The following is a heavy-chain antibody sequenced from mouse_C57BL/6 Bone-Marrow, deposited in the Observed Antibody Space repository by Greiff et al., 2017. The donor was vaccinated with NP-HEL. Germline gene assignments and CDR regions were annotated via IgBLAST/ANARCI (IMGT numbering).Heavy chain of an antibody. Sequence: QVQLQQSGAELVMPGASVKLSCKASGYTFTSYWMHWVKQRPGQGLEWIGEIDPSDSYTNYNQKFKGKSTLTVDKSSSTAYMQLSSLTSEDSAVYYCARRRGSRVYFDYWGQGTTLTVSS. CDR2: IDPSDSYT. V-gene: IGHV1-69*01. CDR3: ARRRGSRVYFDY. J-gene: IGHJ2*01. CDR1: GYTFTSYW.